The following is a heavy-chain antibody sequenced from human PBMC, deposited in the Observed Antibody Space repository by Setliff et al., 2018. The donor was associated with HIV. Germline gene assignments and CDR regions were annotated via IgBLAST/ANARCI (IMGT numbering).Heavy chain of an antibody. Sequence: GESLRLSCTASGFIFSTYAINWVRQAPGKGLEWVAVISTDGGTKYYADSVKGRFTISRDNFMNTLYLQMSGLNVEDTALYYCARENYNNSGTLGAFDIWGQGTTVTVSS. CDR2: ISTDGGTK. CDR3: ARENYNNSGTLGAFDI. V-gene: IGHV3-30*14. J-gene: IGHJ3*02. CDR1: GFIFSTYA. D-gene: IGHD3-10*01.